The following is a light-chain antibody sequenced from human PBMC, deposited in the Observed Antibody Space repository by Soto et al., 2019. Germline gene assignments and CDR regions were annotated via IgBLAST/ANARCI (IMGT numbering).Light chain of an antibody. CDR3: QQYDTYFS. CDR1: QNINSW. J-gene: IGKJ2*03. Sequence: DIQMTQSPSTLSASVGDRVTITCRASQNINSWLAWYQQKPGKAPKLLIYKATNLESGVPSRFSGRESRTEFTLTISSLQPDAFATYYFQQYDTYFSFGQGTKLEIK. CDR2: KAT. V-gene: IGKV1-5*03.